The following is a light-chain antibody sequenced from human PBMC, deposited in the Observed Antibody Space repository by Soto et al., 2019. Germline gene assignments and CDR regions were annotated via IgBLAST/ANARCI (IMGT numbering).Light chain of an antibody. V-gene: IGLV2-8*01. Sequence: QSVLTQPPSASGSPGQSVTICCTGTSSDVGGYDYVSWYQQHPGKAPKFVIYEVSKRPSGVPDRFSGSKSGNTASLTVSGLQAEDEADYYCSSYAGSNILVFGGGTQLTVL. CDR1: SSDVGGYDY. J-gene: IGLJ2*01. CDR3: SSYAGSNILV. CDR2: EVS.